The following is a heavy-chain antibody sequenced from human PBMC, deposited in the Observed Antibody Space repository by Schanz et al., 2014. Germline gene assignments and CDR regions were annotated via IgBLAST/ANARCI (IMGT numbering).Heavy chain of an antibody. D-gene: IGHD4-17*01. J-gene: IGHJ4*02. V-gene: IGHV1-69*02. Sequence: QVQLVQSGAEVKKPGSSVKVSCKASGGTFNSYTINWVRQAPGQGLEWMGRIIPILGIANYAQKFQDKVTITADTSTTTAYMELSGLRSEDTAVYYCARGYGDSPTDFWGQGTLVTVSS. CDR3: ARGYGDSPTDF. CDR2: IIPILGIA. CDR1: GGTFNSYT.